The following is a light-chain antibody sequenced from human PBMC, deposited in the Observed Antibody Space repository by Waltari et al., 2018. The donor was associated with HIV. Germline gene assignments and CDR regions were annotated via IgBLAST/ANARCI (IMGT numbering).Light chain of an antibody. V-gene: IGLV2-11*01. CDR1: SSDVGDYSY. CDR2: DVN. CDR3: CSYAGRYTWV. J-gene: IGLJ3*02. Sequence: QSALTQPRSVSGSPGQSVTISCTGTSSDVGDYSYVSWYQQYPGKAPKFMIYDVNKRPSGFPDRFAGSKSGNTASLTISGLQAEDEADYYCCSYAGRYTWVFGGGTKLTVL.